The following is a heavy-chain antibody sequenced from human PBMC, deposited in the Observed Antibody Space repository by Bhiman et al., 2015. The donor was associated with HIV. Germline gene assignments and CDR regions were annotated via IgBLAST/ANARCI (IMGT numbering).Heavy chain of an antibody. J-gene: IGHJ6*02. Sequence: VQLVESGGGVVQPGRSLRLSCAASGFSFNIYAMTWVRQPPGKGLEWVSSISSSSSYIYYADSVKGRFTISRDNAKNSLYLQMNSLRAEDTAVYYCAREGRSSLFVDVWGQGTTVTVSS. CDR1: GFSFNIYA. CDR2: ISSSSSYI. D-gene: IGHD3-16*02. CDR3: AREGRSSLFVDV. V-gene: IGHV3-21*03.